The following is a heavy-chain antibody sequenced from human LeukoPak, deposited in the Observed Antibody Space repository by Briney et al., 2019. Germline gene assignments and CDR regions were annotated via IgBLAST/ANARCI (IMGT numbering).Heavy chain of an antibody. CDR3: ARAPFGELFLYYYMDV. CDR2: FDPEDGET. D-gene: IGHD3-10*01. V-gene: IGHV1-24*01. Sequence: ASVKVSCKVSGYTLTELSMHWVRQAPGKGLEWMGGFDPEDGETIYAQKFQGRVTMTEDTSTDTAYMELSSLRSEDTAVYYCARAPFGELFLYYYMDVWGKGTTVTISS. J-gene: IGHJ6*03. CDR1: GYTLTELS.